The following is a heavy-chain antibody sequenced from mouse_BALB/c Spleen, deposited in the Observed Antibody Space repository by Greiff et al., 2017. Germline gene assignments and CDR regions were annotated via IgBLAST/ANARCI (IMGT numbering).Heavy chain of an antibody. CDR2: ISSGGSYT. V-gene: IGHV5-9-4*01. J-gene: IGHJ2*01. Sequence: EVKLVESGGGLVKPGGSLKLSCAASGFTFSSYAMSWVRQSPEKRLEWVAEISSGGSYTYYPDTVTGRFTISRDNAKNTLYLEMSSLRSEDTAMYYCARGDYYFDYWGQGTTRTVSS. CDR1: GFTFSSYA. CDR3: ARGDYYFDY.